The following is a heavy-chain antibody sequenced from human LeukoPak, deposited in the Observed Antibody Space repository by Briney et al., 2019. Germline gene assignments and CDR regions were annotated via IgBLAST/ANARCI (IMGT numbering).Heavy chain of an antibody. Sequence: WASVKVSCKASGGTFSSYGISWVRQAPGQGLEWMGWISAYNGNTNYAQKLQGRVTMTTDTSTSTAYMELRSLRSDDTAVYYCARVPANNYYYYYGMDVWGQGTTVTVSS. CDR3: ARVPANNYYYYYGMDV. J-gene: IGHJ6*02. V-gene: IGHV1-18*01. CDR2: ISAYNGNT. D-gene: IGHD1/OR15-1a*01. CDR1: GGTFSSYG.